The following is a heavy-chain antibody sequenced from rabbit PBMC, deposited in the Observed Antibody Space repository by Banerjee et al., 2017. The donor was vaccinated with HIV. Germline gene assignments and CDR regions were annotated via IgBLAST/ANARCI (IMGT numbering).Heavy chain of an antibody. Sequence: QSLEESGGDLVKPGASLTLTCTASGFSFSSSYWICWVRQAPGKGLEWIACIYAGSSGSTYYASWAKGRFTISKTSSTTVTLQMTSLTAADTATYFCARGPSGYYDLWGPGTLVTVS. V-gene: IGHV1S40*01. J-gene: IGHJ6*01. D-gene: IGHD1-1*01. CDR1: GFSFSSSYW. CDR2: IYAGSSGST. CDR3: ARGPSGYYDL.